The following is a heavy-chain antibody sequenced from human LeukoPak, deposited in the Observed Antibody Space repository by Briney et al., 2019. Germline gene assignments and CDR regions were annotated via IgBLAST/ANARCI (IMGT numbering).Heavy chain of an antibody. Sequence: SETLSLTCTVSGGSISSGGYYWSWIRQPPGKGLEWIGYIYHSGSTYYNPSLKSRVTISVDRSKNQFSLKLSSVTAADTAVYYCARDEGIYDILTGYYLRTAFDIWGQGTMVTVSS. CDR2: IYHSGST. D-gene: IGHD3-9*01. CDR3: ARDEGIYDILTGYYLRTAFDI. V-gene: IGHV4-30-2*01. CDR1: GGSISSGGYY. J-gene: IGHJ3*02.